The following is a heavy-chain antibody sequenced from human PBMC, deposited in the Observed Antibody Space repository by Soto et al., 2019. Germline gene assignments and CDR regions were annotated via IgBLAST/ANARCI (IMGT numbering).Heavy chain of an antibody. V-gene: IGHV4-4*02. J-gene: IGHJ6*02. CDR1: GGAISSNNW. Sequence: QVQLQESGPGLVKPSGTLSLTCAVSGGAISSNNWWSWVRQPPGKGLTWIGEIYHSGSPNYTPSLKSRVTISVDKSKSPFSLRLSSVTAAATAVYYCARDGLPEQLASYYYGMDVWGQGTTVAVSS. CDR2: IYHSGSP. D-gene: IGHD6-13*01. CDR3: ARDGLPEQLASYYYGMDV.